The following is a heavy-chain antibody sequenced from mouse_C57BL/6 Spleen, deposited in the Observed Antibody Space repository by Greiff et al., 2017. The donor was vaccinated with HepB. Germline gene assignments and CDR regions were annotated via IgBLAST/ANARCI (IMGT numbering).Heavy chain of an antibody. CDR2: INPNNGGT. CDR3: ARDGYSGGFAY. CDR1: GYTFTDYY. V-gene: IGHV1-26*01. Sequence: EVQLQQSGPELVKPGASVKISCKASGYTFTDYYMNWVKQSHGKSLEWIGDINPNNGGTSYNQKVKGKATLTVDKSSSTAYMALRSLTSEDSAVYYCARDGYSGGFAYWGQGTLVTVAA. J-gene: IGHJ3*01. D-gene: IGHD2-3*01.